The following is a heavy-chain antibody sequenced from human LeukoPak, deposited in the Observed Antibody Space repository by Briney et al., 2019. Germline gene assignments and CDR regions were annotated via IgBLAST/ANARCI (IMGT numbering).Heavy chain of an antibody. V-gene: IGHV3-7*02. CDR3: VKGGGNFEY. Sequence: GGSLRLSCAASGLTFSTCWMSWVRQAPGRGLEWVANIKYDGSDKYYVDSVKGRFTISRDNAKNSLFLQVNSLRAEDTAVYYCVKGGGNFEYWGQGTLVTVSS. D-gene: IGHD2-15*01. CDR2: IKYDGSDK. J-gene: IGHJ4*02. CDR1: GLTFSTCW.